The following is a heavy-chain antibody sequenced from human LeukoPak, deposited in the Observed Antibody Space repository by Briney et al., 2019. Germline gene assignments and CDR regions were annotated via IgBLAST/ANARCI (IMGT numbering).Heavy chain of an antibody. V-gene: IGHV4-31*03. CDR1: GDSISSGGYY. CDR2: IYYSGST. D-gene: IGHD1-26*01. Sequence: SETLSLTCTVSGDSISSGGYYWSWIRQYPGKGLEWIGYIYYSGSTYYNPSLKSRVFIAVDTSENQFSLKLRSVTAADTAVYYCARGGSNSYFQHWGQGTLVTVSS. J-gene: IGHJ1*01. CDR3: ARGGSNSYFQH.